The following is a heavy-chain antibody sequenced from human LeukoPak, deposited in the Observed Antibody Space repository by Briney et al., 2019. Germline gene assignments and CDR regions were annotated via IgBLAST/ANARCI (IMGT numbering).Heavy chain of an antibody. Sequence: GGSLRLSCAASGFTFSSYAMSWVREAPGKGLEWVSAIGGSGGSTYYADSVKGRFTISRDNSKNTLYLQMNSLRAEDTAVYYCAKGRAQIEPRFEAFDIWGQRTMVTVSS. J-gene: IGHJ3*02. V-gene: IGHV3-23*01. CDR1: GFTFSSYA. D-gene: IGHD2-21*01. CDR3: AKGRAQIEPRFEAFDI. CDR2: IGGSGGST.